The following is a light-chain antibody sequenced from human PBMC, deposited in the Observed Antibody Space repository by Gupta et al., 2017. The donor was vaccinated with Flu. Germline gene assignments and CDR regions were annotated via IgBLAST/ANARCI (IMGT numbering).Light chain of an antibody. CDR1: SGSVSTSYY. CDR3: ERYTGSSSTGV. CDR2: RNN. J-gene: IGLJ3*02. Sequence: TVVTQEPSVSVSPGGTVTLTCGLSSGSVSTSYYPSWYQQTPGQAPRTLIYRNNTRSSGVPDRFSGSISGTKAALTITGAQAEDEADYYYERYTGSSSTGVFGGGTKMTVL. V-gene: IGLV8-61*01.